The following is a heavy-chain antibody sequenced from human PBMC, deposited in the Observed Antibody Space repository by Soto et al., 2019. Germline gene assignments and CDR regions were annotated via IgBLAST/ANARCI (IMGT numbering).Heavy chain of an antibody. J-gene: IGHJ6*02. V-gene: IGHV4-34*01. Sequence: KPSETLSLTCAVYGGSFSGYYWSWVRQPPGKGLEWIGEINHSGSTNYNPSLKSRVTISVDTSKNQFSLKLSSVTAADTAVYYCARGRVTIFGVVIGPYYYYGMDVWGQGTTVTVSS. CDR2: INHSGST. CDR3: ARGRVTIFGVVIGPYYYYGMDV. D-gene: IGHD3-3*01. CDR1: GGSFSGYY.